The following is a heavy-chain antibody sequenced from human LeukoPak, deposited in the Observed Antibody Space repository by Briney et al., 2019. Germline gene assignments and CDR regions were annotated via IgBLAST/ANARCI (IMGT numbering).Heavy chain of an antibody. V-gene: IGHV4-4*07. CDR1: GGSISSYY. Sequence: PSETLSLTCTVSGGSISSYYWSWIRQPAGKGLEWIGRIHTSGSTNYNPSLKSRVTMSVDTSKNQFSLKLSSVTAADTAVYYCARGVRVNYSGSYLQYFQHWGQGTLVTVSS. D-gene: IGHD1-26*01. CDR3: ARGVRVNYSGSYLQYFQH. J-gene: IGHJ1*01. CDR2: IHTSGST.